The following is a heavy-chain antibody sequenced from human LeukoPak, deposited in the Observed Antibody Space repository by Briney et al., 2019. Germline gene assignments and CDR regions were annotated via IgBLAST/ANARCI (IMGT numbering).Heavy chain of an antibody. D-gene: IGHD6-25*01. Sequence: KTGGCLRLSCAASGFTFTDYSMTWVRQATGKGLEWVSYISTVSTDKFYSDSVKGPFTISRDNAKNILYLQMSSLSAEDTGVYYCARDGSGFYLYYYMDVWGRGTPVTVSS. CDR3: ARDGSGFYLYYYMDV. CDR2: ISTVSTDK. V-gene: IGHV3-21*01. J-gene: IGHJ6*03. CDR1: GFTFTDYS.